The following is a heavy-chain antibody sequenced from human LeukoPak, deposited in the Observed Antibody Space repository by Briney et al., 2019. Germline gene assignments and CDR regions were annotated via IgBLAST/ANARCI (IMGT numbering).Heavy chain of an antibody. CDR1: GFTFSSYA. Sequence: GGSLRLSCAASGFTFSSYAMSWVRQAPGKGLEWVSAISGSGGSTYYADSVKGRFTISRDNSKNTLYMQMNSLRAEDTAVYYCAKDYVVVTPRYSFDYWGQGTLVTVSS. CDR2: ISGSGGST. CDR3: AKDYVVVTPRYSFDY. V-gene: IGHV3-23*01. J-gene: IGHJ4*02. D-gene: IGHD2-21*02.